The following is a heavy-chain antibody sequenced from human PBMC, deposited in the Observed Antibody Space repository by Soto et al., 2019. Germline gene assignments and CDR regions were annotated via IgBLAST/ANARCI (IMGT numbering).Heavy chain of an antibody. Sequence: SETLSLTCSVSGGSVSSNIYYWTWIRQHPGKGPEWIGHIYYSGSTYYNPSLKSRVTISLDMSKNQFSLKLTSVSAADTAVYYCARGYDYDSGGYLFDYWGQGTLVTVS. V-gene: IGHV4-31*03. D-gene: IGHD3-22*01. J-gene: IGHJ4*02. CDR3: ARGYDYDSGGYLFDY. CDR1: GGSVSSNIYY. CDR2: IYYSGST.